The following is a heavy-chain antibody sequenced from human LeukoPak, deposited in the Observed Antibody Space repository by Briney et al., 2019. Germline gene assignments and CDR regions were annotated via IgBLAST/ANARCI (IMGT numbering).Heavy chain of an antibody. CDR2: IYYSGST. CDR1: GGSISSYY. Sequence: NPSETLSLTCTVSGGSISSYYWSWIRQPPGKGLEWIGYIYYSGSTNYNPSLKSRVTISVDTSKNQFSLKLSSVTAADTAVYYCARGFGYLDAFDIWGQGTMVTVSS. D-gene: IGHD5-12*01. J-gene: IGHJ3*02. V-gene: IGHV4-59*01. CDR3: ARGFGYLDAFDI.